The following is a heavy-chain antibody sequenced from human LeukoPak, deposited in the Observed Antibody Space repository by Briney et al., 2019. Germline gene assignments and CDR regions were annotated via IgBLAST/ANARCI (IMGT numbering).Heavy chain of an antibody. Sequence: GGSLRLSCAASGFTFSSYTMNWVRQAPGKGLEWVSSITSSSSYIYYADSVKGRFTISRDNAKNSLYLHMNSLRAEDTAVYYCARHVVAVGFDYWGQGTLVTVSS. CDR1: GFTFSSYT. J-gene: IGHJ4*02. CDR3: ARHVVAVGFDY. CDR2: ITSSSSYI. V-gene: IGHV3-21*01. D-gene: IGHD3-22*01.